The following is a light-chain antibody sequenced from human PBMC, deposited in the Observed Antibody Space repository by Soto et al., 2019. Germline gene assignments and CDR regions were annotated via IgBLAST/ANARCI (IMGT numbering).Light chain of an antibody. J-gene: IGKJ5*01. CDR3: QQYNIWRSIT. V-gene: IGKV3-15*01. CDR1: QSISDT. CDR2: GAS. Sequence: EIVMTQSPATLSVSPGGRATLSCRASQSISDTLAWYQQKPGQAPRLLIHGASTRAPGFPARFSGSGSGTDFTLTISSLQSEDFAVYYCQQYNIWRSITFGQGTRLEIK.